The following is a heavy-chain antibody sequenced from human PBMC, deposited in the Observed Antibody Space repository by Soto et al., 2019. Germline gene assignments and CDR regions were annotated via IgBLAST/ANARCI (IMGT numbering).Heavy chain of an antibody. CDR1: GFTFSSYA. J-gene: IGHJ6*02. D-gene: IGHD4-4*01. CDR2: ISGSGGST. CDR3: AKDRALQTYYYYGMDV. V-gene: IGHV3-23*01. Sequence: GGSLRLSCAASGFTFSSYAMSWVRQAPGKGLEWVSAISGSGGSTYYADSVKGRFTISRDNSKNTLYLQMNSLRAEDTAVYYCAKDRALQTYYYYGMDVWGQGTTVTVSS.